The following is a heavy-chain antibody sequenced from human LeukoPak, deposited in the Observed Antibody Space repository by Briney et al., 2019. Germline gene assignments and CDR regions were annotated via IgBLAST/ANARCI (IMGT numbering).Heavy chain of an antibody. V-gene: IGHV4-34*01. CDR2: INHSGST. CDR3: ARGLRYPDY. D-gene: IGHD1-14*01. Sequence: PSETLSLTCAVYGGSFSGYYWSWIRQPPGKGLEWIGEINHSGSTNYNPSLKSRVTISVDTSKNQFSLKLSSVTAADTAVYYCARGLRYPDYWGQGTLVTVPS. J-gene: IGHJ4*02. CDR1: GGSFSGYY.